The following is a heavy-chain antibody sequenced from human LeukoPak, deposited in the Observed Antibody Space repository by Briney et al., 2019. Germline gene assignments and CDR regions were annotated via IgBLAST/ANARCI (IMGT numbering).Heavy chain of an antibody. V-gene: IGHV4-59*01. Sequence: SETLSLTCTVSGGSISPYFWSWIRQPPGKGLEWIGYISYTGSTNYNPSLKSRVTISVDTSKNQLSLQLTSVTAADTAVYYCARDDYRGVTNLDPWRQGTLVTVSS. J-gene: IGHJ5*02. CDR3: ARDDYRGVTNLDP. D-gene: IGHD3-10*01. CDR1: GGSISPYF. CDR2: ISYTGST.